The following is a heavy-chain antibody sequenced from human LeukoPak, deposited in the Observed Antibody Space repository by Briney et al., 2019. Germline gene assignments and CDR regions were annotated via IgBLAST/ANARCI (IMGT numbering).Heavy chain of an antibody. J-gene: IGHJ6*02. CDR1: GFTFSSYD. D-gene: IGHD6-19*01. CDR2: IGTAGDT. CDR3: ARSPPSARGWPYYYYYYGMDV. V-gene: IGHV3-13*01. Sequence: GGSLRLSCAASGFTFSSYDMHWVRQATGKGLEWVSAIGTAGDTYYPGSVKGRFTISRENAKNSLYLQMNSLRAGDTAVYYCARSPPSARGWPYYYYYYGMDVWGQGITVTVSS.